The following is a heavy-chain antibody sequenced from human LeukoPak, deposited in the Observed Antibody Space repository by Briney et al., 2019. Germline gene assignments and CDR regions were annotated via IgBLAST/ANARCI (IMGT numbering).Heavy chain of an antibody. CDR2: MNPNSGNT. J-gene: IGHJ3*02. V-gene: IGHV1-8*03. Sequence: GASVKVSCKASGYTFTSYDINWVRQATGQGLEWMGWMNPNSGNTGYAQKFQGRVTITRNTSISTAYMELSSLRSEDTAVYYCARALTIVMIFGVVHRRDAFDIWGQGTMVTVSS. D-gene: IGHD3-3*01. CDR3: ARALTIVMIFGVVHRRDAFDI. CDR1: GYTFTSYD.